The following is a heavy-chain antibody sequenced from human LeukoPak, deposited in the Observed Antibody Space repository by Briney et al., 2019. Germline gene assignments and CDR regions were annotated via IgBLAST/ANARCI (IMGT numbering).Heavy chain of an antibody. D-gene: IGHD3-10*01. CDR1: GYTLTELS. J-gene: IGHJ4*02. CDR3: ATDFPPEVRGVTNFDY. CDR2: FDPEDGET. V-gene: IGHV1-24*01. Sequence: ASVKVSCKVSGYTLTELSMHWVRQAPGKGLEWMGGFDPEDGETIYAQKFQGGVTMTEDTSTDTAYMELSSLRSEDTAVYYCATDFPPEVRGVTNFDYWGQGTLVTVSS.